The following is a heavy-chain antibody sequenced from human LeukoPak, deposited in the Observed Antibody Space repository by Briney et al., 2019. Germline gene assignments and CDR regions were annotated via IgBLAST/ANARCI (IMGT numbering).Heavy chain of an antibody. CDR1: GFTGSSNY. CDR3: AREGGVHGDYDFDY. V-gene: IGHV3-53*01. J-gene: IGHJ4*02. Sequence: GGSLRLSCAASGFTGSSNYMSWVRQAPGKGLEWVSVIYSGGSTYYADSVKGRSTISRDNSKNTLYLQMNSLRAEDTAVYYCAREGGVHGDYDFDYWGQGTLVTVSS. CDR2: IYSGGST. D-gene: IGHD4-17*01.